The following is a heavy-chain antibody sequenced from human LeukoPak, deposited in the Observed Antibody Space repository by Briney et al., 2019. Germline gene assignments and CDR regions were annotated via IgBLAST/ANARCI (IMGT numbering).Heavy chain of an antibody. J-gene: IGHJ4*02. D-gene: IGHD2-15*01. CDR3: AKDSARVVVLGYFDY. V-gene: IGHV3-23*01. CDR1: GFTFSNYA. CDR2: ISGSGDST. Sequence: GGSLRLSCAASGFTFSNYAMRWVRQAPGKGLEWVSGISGSGDSTYYADFVKGRFTISRDNSRNTVYLQMNSLRAEDTAIYYCAKDSARVVVLGYFDYWGQGTLVTVSS.